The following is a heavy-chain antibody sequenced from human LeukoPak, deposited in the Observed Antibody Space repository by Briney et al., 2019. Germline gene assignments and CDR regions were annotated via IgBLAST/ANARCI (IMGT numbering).Heavy chain of an antibody. CDR2: INWNGGST. CDR1: GFTFDDYG. D-gene: IGHD2-8*01. Sequence: GGSLRLSCAASGFTFDDYGMSWVRQAPGKGLEWVSGINWNGGSTGYADSVKGRFTISKDNAKNSLYLQMNSLRAEDTALYHCARDKIGVCTDWGQGTLVTVSS. J-gene: IGHJ4*02. V-gene: IGHV3-20*01. CDR3: ARDKIGVCTD.